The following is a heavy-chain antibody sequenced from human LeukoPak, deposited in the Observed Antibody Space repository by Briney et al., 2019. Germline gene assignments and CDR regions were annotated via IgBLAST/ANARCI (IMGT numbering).Heavy chain of an antibody. CDR1: GYTFTIYS. V-gene: IGHV1-18*01. CDR3: VSNIGSDSRCYAY. J-gene: IGHJ4*02. D-gene: IGHD3-22*01. Sequence: ASVKLSCKASGYTFTIYSINWVRQAPRQGHERMGWISVYNGDTHNAQKLHGRVTITTETSPSKPYIVKRSLISNETAVYYFVSNIGSDSRCYAYWGEGKRATVSS. CDR2: ISVYNGDT.